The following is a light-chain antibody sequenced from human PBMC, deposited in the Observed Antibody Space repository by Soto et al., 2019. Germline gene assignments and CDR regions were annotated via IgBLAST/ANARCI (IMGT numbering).Light chain of an antibody. V-gene: IGKV1-5*03. J-gene: IGKJ1*01. CDR1: QSIGSW. CDR3: QQYGTYSPWT. CDR2: EAS. Sequence: DIQMTQSPSTLSASVGERVTITCRASQSIGSWLAWYQQKPGKDPNLLLYEASSLESGVPSRFSGSGSWTEFTLTIISLQPDDFASYYCQQYGTYSPWTFGQGTKVEIK.